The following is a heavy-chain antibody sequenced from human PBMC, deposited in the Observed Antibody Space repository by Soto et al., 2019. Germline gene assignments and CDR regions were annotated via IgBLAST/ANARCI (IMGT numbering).Heavy chain of an antibody. CDR3: TRDSSYYGAGRGVWDY. CDR2: IYSGGNT. D-gene: IGHD3-10*01. CDR1: GFTVNNNY. V-gene: IGHV3-66*01. J-gene: IGHJ4*02. Sequence: GGSLRLSCAVSGFTVNNNYMSWVRQAPGKGLEWVSVIYSGGNTDYAESVRGRFTVSRDTSKNTLYLQMNSLRAEDTAIYYCTRDSSYYGAGRGVWDYWGQGTPVTVSS.